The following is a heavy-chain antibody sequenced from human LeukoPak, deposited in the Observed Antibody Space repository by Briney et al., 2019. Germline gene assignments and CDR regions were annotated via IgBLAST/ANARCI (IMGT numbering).Heavy chain of an antibody. Sequence: GASVGVSCTASGYAFTSYGISAVRQAPGQGLEWMGWISAYKGNTNYAQKLQGRSSSSTETPTTTAYMELRSLRSDDTAVYYCARGSTSATTCSSWCYDAFDIRGAGKPGTVSS. CDR1: GYAFTSYG. CDR2: ISAYKGNT. V-gene: IGHV1-18*01. J-gene: IGHJ3*02. CDR3: ARGSTSATTCSSWCYDAFDI. D-gene: IGHD6-13*01.